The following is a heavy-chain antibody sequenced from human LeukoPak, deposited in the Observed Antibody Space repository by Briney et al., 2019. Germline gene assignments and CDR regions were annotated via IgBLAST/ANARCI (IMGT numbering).Heavy chain of an antibody. D-gene: IGHD6-19*01. CDR2: IYPGDSAT. CDR1: GSSFTSYW. V-gene: IGHV5-51*01. CDR3: ARHPSEAVAADY. J-gene: IGHJ4*02. Sequence: GASLKISCKGSGSSFTSYWIGWVRQMPGKGLEWMGIIYPGDSATRFSPSFQGQATISADNSISTSYRPWSSLKASDTAMYYCARHPSEAVAADYWGQGTLVTVSS.